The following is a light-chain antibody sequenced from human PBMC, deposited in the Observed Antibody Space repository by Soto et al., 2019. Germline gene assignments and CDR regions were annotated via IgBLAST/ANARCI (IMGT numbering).Light chain of an antibody. CDR3: SSYTSSSTWV. CDR1: SSDVGGYNY. Sequence: QSVLTQPASVSGCHGQSITISCTGTSSDVGGYNYVSWYQQHPGKAPKLMIYDVSNRPSGVSNRFSGSKSGNTASLTISGLQAEDEADYYCSSYTSSSTWVFGTGTKVTVL. J-gene: IGLJ1*01. V-gene: IGLV2-14*01. CDR2: DVS.